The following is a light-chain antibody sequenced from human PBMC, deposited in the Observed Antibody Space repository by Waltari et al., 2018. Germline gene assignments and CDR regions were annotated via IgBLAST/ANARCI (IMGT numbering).Light chain of an antibody. CDR2: DAS. CDR3: QQYNRWPPIT. V-gene: IGKV3-15*01. J-gene: IGKJ5*01. CDR1: QSVSSN. Sequence: EILMTQSPATLSASPGDRVTISCRASQSVSSNLTWYQQKPGQAPRLLIYDASTRPPSTPARCIGSGSGTKYTLTISSLQSEDSAIYYCQQYNRWPPITFGQGTRLEIK.